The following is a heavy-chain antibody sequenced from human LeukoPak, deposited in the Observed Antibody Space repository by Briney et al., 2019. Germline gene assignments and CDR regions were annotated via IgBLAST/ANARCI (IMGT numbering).Heavy chain of an antibody. J-gene: IGHJ4*02. V-gene: IGHV4-61*02. CDR1: GDSISSGSYY. CDR3: ARVKWELLAGPFEY. CDR2: LYSSGNT. D-gene: IGHD1-26*01. Sequence: TLSLTCTVSGDSISSGSYYWSWIRQPAGKGMEWIGRLYSSGNTNHNPSLKSRVSMSVDTSKNQFYLMLSSVTAADTAVYYCARVKWELLAGPFEYWGQGTLVTVSS.